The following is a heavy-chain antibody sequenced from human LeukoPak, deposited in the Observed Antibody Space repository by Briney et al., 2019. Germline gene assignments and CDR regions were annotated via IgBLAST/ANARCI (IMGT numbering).Heavy chain of an antibody. CDR2: IYYSGST. J-gene: IGHJ3*02. V-gene: IGHV4-30-4*08. CDR3: ARGGGGPTWEELVSIAVAPARAFDI. Sequence: ASETLSLTCTVSGGSISGDYYWSWIRQPPGRGLEWIGYIYYSGSTYYNPSLKSRVTISVDTSKNQFSLKLSSVTAADTAVYYCARGGGGPTWEELVSIAVAPARAFDIWGQGTMVTVSS. D-gene: IGHD6-19*01. CDR1: GGSISGDYY.